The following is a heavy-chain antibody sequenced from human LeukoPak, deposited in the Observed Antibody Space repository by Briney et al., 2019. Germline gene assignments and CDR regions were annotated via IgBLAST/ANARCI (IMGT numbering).Heavy chain of an antibody. D-gene: IGHD2-15*01. CDR2: ISGSDGST. V-gene: IGHV3-23*01. CDR1: GFTFSNYA. J-gene: IGHJ4*02. CDR3: ANGRGYCTGGSCYSDY. Sequence: QPGGSLRLSCTASGFTFSNYAMSWVRQAPGKGLEWVSTISGSDGSTYYADSVKGRLTISRDNYKNTLYLQMNSLRVEDTAIYYCANGRGYCTGGSCYSDYWGQGTLVTVSS.